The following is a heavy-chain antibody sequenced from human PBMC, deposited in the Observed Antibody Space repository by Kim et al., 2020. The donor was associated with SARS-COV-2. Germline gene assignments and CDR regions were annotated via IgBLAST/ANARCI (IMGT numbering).Heavy chain of an antibody. Sequence: SGDSTKYAQKYQGRVTMTRDTSTSTVYMGMSSLRSEDTAVYYCARDPWDYWGQGTLGTVCS. CDR2: SGDST. CDR3: ARDPWDY. V-gene: IGHV1-46*01. J-gene: IGHJ4*02.